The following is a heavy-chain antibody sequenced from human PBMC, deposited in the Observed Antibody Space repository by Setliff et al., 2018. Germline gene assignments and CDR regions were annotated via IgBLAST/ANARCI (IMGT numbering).Heavy chain of an antibody. V-gene: IGHV4-39*02. Sequence: SETLSLTCSASGVDVIERLYYWSWVRQSPGKGLEWIGTRYYTGTTFYNPSLESRVAVSLDASEKKFSLNLRSVTTADTAVYYCARDPALTALIYNFWSGQLDYWGQGTLVTVSS. CDR1: GVDVIERLYY. D-gene: IGHD3-3*01. CDR2: RYYTGTT. CDR3: ARDPALTALIYNFWSGQLDY. J-gene: IGHJ4*02.